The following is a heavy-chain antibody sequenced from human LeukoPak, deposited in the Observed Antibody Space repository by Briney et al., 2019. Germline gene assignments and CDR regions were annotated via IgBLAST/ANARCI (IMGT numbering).Heavy chain of an antibody. J-gene: IGHJ4*02. CDR3: ARASYGFSVDY. CDR1: GYTFTGYY. CDR2: INPNSGGT. D-gene: IGHD5-18*01. Sequence: ASVKVSCKASGYTFTGYYMHWVRQAPGQGLEWMGWINPNSGGTNYAQKFQGRVTMSRDTSISTAYMELSRLRSDDMAVYYCARASYGFSVDYWGQGTLVTVSS. V-gene: IGHV1-2*02.